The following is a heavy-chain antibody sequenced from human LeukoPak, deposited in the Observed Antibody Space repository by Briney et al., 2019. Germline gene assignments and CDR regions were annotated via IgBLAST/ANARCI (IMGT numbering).Heavy chain of an antibody. CDR1: GGSFSGYY. D-gene: IGHD2-2*01. Sequence: PSETLSLTCAVYGGSFSGYYWSWIRQPPGKGLEWIGEINHSGSTNYNPSLKSRVTISVDTFKNQFSLKLSSVTAADTAVYYCARGGRPRLKRYCSSTSCNRRGDDAFDIWGQGTMVTVSS. CDR2: INHSGST. V-gene: IGHV4-34*01. J-gene: IGHJ3*02. CDR3: ARGGRPRLKRYCSSTSCNRRGDDAFDI.